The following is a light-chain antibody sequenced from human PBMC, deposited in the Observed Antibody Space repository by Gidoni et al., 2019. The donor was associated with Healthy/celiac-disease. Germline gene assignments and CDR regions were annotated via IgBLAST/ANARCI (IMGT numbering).Light chain of an antibody. CDR1: QSIGSW. CDR3: QQTNSFPPA. V-gene: IGKV1-12*01. J-gene: IGKJ3*01. CDR2: AAS. Sequence: DIQMTQSPSSVSASVGDRVTITCRASQSIGSWLAWYQQKPGKAPKLLIYAASSLQCGVPSRFSGRGSGTDFTLTISSLQPEDFASYYCQQTNSFPPAFGPGTKVDIK.